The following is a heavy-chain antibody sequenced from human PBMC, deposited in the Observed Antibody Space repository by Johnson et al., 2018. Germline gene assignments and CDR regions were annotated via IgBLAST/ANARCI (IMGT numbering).Heavy chain of an antibody. Sequence: QVQLVQSGGGVVQPGRSMRFSCAASGFTFRNEGMHWVRQATGKGLEWVTVISYGGGKRSCADSVKGRFTITRDNSQRTLYVQMTSLRGEDTTVYFWARGHCGSNTCYTLGYYSDGMDVWGQGNTVTVSS. CDR3: ARGHCGSNTCYTLGYYSDGMDV. D-gene: IGHD2-2*02. CDR1: GFTFRNEG. CDR2: ISYGGGKR. V-gene: IGHV3-30*03. J-gene: IGHJ6*02.